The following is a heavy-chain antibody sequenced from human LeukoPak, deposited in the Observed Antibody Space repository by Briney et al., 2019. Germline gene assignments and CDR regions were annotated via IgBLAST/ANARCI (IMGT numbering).Heavy chain of an antibody. CDR2: ISYDGSNK. V-gene: IGHV3-30*18. J-gene: IGHJ6*02. CDR3: AKMLVAGTDYYYYGMDV. D-gene: IGHD6-19*01. CDR1: GFTFSSYG. Sequence: GGSLRLSRAASGFTFSSYGMHWVRQAPGKGLEWVAVISYDGSNKYYADSVKGRFTISRDNSKNTLYLQMNSLRAEDTAVYYCAKMLVAGTDYYYYGMDVWGQGTTVTVSS.